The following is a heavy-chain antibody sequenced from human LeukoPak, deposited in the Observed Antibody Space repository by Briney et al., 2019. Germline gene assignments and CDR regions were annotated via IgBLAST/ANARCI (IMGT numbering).Heavy chain of an antibody. CDR2: ISSSGSIM. Sequence: PGGSLRLSCAASGSSFSGYEMNWVRQAPGKGLEWVSYISSSGSIMYSADSVKGRFTISRDNAKNSLYLQMNSLRAEDTAIYYCSGQYSSSSVVDYWGQGTLVTVSS. J-gene: IGHJ4*02. V-gene: IGHV3-48*03. CDR1: GSSFSGYE. D-gene: IGHD6-6*01. CDR3: SGQYSSSSVVDY.